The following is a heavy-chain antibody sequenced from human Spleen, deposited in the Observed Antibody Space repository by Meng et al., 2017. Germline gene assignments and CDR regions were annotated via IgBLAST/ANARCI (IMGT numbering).Heavy chain of an antibody. CDR2: ISWNSGSI. Sequence: SLKISCAASGFTFDDYAMHWVRQAPGKGLEWVSSISWNSGSIGYAGSVKGRFTISRDNAKNSLYLQMNSLRAEDTALYFCAKDHYYDTAGGMDVWGQGTTVTVSS. CDR1: GFTFDDYA. V-gene: IGHV3-9*01. J-gene: IGHJ6*02. CDR3: AKDHYYDTAGGMDV. D-gene: IGHD3-22*01.